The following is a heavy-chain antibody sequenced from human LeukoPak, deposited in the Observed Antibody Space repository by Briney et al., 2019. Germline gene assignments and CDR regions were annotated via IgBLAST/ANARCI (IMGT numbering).Heavy chain of an antibody. J-gene: IGHJ4*02. V-gene: IGHV3-30*02. CDR1: GLTFTFSTSG. Sequence: PGGSLRLSCAASGLTFTFSTSGIHWVRQAPGKGLEWVAFIQYDGSEKYYADSVKGRCTTSRDNSENTVYLQMNSLTGEDTAIYYCAREGGTIEIGGFDYWGQGTLVTVSS. D-gene: IGHD3-16*02. CDR3: AREGGTIEIGGFDY. CDR2: IQYDGSEK.